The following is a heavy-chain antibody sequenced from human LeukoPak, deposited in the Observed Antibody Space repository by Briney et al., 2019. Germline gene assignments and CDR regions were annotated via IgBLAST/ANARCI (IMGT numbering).Heavy chain of an antibody. CDR1: GGTFSSYT. J-gene: IGHJ5*02. CDR2: IIPIFGSA. V-gene: IGHV1-69*13. Sequence: SVKVSCKASGGTFSSYTITWVRQAPGQGLEWMGGIIPIFGSANYAQKFQGRVTITADESTSTAYMELSSLRSEDTAVYYCARAAMGFGPFDPWGQGTLVTVSS. CDR3: ARAAMGFGPFDP. D-gene: IGHD3-10*01.